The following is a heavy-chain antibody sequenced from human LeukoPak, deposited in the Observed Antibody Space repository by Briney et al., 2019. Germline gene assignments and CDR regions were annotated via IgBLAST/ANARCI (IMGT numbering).Heavy chain of an antibody. CDR3: ATGGPALTFGTNYYMAV. J-gene: IGHJ6*03. D-gene: IGHD2-2*01. V-gene: IGHV1-46*01. CDR1: GYTFSSYN. CDR2: MNPSGNST. Sequence: GASVKVSCKASGYTFSSYNMHWVRQAPGQGLEWMGIMNPSGNSTRYAQKFQDRLTITADESTDTAYMELSSLRFDDTAVFYCATGGPALTFGTNYYMAVWGKGTAVTVSS.